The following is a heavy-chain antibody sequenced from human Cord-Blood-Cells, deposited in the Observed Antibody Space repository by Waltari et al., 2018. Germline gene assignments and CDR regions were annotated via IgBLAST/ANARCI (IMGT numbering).Heavy chain of an antibody. J-gene: IGHJ5*02. Sequence: GLVWIGEINHSGSTNYNPSLKSRVTISVDTSKNQFSLKLSSVTDADTAVYYCAWGGQWMFDPWGQGTLVTVSS. CDR2: INHSGST. D-gene: IGHD6-19*01. CDR3: AWGGQWMFDP. V-gene: IGHV4-34*01.